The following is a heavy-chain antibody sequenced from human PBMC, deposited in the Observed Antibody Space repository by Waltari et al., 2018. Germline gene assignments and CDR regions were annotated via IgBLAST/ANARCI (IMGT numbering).Heavy chain of an antibody. V-gene: IGHV1-46*01. CDR3: ARSRILTGYFPNEEFDN. CDR2: INPGGGST. Sequence: QVQLVQSGAEVKKPGALVRLSCQASGYTFTSYYIHWVRQAPGHGPEWMGVINPGGGSTIYAQKFQGRVTMSRDTSTSTVYMELSSLRSEETAVYYCARSRILTGYFPNEEFDNWGQGTLVTVSS. D-gene: IGHD3-9*01. CDR1: GYTFTSYY. J-gene: IGHJ4*02.